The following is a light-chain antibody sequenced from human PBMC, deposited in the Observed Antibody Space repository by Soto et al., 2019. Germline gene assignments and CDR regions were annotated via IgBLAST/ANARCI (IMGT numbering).Light chain of an antibody. V-gene: IGKV1-6*01. J-gene: IGKJ1*01. CDR3: LQDYSYPRT. Sequence: AIQMTQTPSSLSASVGDRDTVTCRASQGIRNNLGWYQQKPGKAPKLLIYAASNLQSGVPSRFSGSGSGTDFTLTISSLQPEDFATYYCLQDYSYPRTFGQGTQVEIK. CDR1: QGIRNN. CDR2: AAS.